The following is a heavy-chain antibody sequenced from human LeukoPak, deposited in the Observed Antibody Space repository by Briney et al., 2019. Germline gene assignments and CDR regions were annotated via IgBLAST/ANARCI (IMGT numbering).Heavy chain of an antibody. V-gene: IGHV5-51*01. CDR3: ARGSIVGATRNYCDY. CDR2: IYPDDADT. J-gene: IGHJ4*02. Sequence: GESLKISCKGFGYSFSTTWIAWVRQVPGQGLEWMGIIYPDDADTRYSPSFQGQVTISADKSISTAYLQWSSLKASDTAMYYCARGSIVGATRNYCDYWGQGTLVTVSS. CDR1: GYSFSTTW. D-gene: IGHD1-26*01.